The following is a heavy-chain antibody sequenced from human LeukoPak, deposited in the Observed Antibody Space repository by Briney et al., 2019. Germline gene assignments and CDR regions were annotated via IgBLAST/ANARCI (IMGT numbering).Heavy chain of an antibody. CDR3: ARPVYDSSGYFLY. CDR2: IYYSGST. D-gene: IGHD3-22*01. J-gene: IGHJ4*02. Sequence: SETLYLTCTVSGGSIRSSSYYWGWIRQPPGKGLEWIGSIYYSGSTYYNPSLRSRVTISADTSKNQFSLKLSSVTAADTAVYYCARPVYDSSGYFLYWGQGTLVTVSS. V-gene: IGHV4-39*01. CDR1: GGSIRSSSYY.